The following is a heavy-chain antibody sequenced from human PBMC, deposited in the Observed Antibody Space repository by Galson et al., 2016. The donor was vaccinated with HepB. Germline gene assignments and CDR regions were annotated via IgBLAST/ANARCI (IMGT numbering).Heavy chain of an antibody. CDR1: GYTFRSYA. D-gene: IGHD6-19*01. V-gene: IGHV3-23*01. CDR3: AKDFRYGSA. CDR2: ISVYGIT. J-gene: IGHJ5*02. Sequence: SLRLSCAASGYTFRSYAMTWVRQAPGKGWEWVSGISVYGITYYADSVQGRFTVSSDNSKSTLYLQMNSLSAEDTAIYYCAKDFRYGSAWGPGTLVTVSS.